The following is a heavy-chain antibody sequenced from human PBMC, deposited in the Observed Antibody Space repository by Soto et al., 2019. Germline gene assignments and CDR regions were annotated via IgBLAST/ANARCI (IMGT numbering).Heavy chain of an antibody. CDR3: CRGWGYRRGWGFHWFGP. D-gene: IGHD6-19*01. CDR1: GYTFTSYA. J-gene: IGHJ5*01. CDR2: INAGNGNT. V-gene: IGHV1-3*01. Sequence: QVQLVQSGAEVKKPGASVKVSCKASGYTFTSYAMHWVRQAPGQRLEWMGWINAGNGNTKYSQKFQGRVTITRDTSGGNGLHGVGKLGSEDTGGELCCRGWGYRRGWGFHWFGPLGQGNL.